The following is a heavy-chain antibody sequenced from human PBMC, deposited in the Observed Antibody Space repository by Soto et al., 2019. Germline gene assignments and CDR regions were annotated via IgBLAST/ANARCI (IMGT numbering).Heavy chain of an antibody. CDR1: GGSISNYY. Sequence: SETLSLTCTVSGGSISNYYWNWIRQPPGKGLEWIGYIHYSGSTNYSPSLKSRVTISVDPSKNQFSLRLSSVTAADTAVYYCARQVSVSGYDYWFDSWGQGILVTVSS. D-gene: IGHD5-12*01. J-gene: IGHJ5*01. CDR2: IHYSGST. V-gene: IGHV4-59*08. CDR3: ARQVSVSGYDYWFDS.